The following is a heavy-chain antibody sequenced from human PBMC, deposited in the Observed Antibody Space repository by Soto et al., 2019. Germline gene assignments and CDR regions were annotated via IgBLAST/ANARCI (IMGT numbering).Heavy chain of an antibody. CDR3: TKGATSPFGA. V-gene: IGHV5-51*01. Sequence: GESLKISCQGTRYRCSSSWIGWVRQKPQKGLEWQGKACPGDCDVRYGPAFEGQVTISADKSIHPACLQLLNLMASDTAIYYCTKGATSPFGAWGRVTRIDVSS. J-gene: IGHJ5*02. CDR2: ACPGDCDV. D-gene: IGHD3-3*01. CDR1: RYRCSSSW.